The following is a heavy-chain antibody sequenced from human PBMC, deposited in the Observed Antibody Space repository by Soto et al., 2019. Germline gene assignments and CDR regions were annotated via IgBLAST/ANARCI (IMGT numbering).Heavy chain of an antibody. Sequence: PGGSLRLSCAASGFAFRTYAMHWVRRAPGKGLEWVAAIWYDGSERYYAESVKGRFTISRDNSKSVLYLQMDSLRPEDTAVYFCATSRPPDPHGFDSWGQGTLVTVSS. CDR2: IWYDGSER. V-gene: IGHV3-33*01. J-gene: IGHJ4*02. CDR1: GFAFRTYA. CDR3: ATSRPPDPHGFDS.